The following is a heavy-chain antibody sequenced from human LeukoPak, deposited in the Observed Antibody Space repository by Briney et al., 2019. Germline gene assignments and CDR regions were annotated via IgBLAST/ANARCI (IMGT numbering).Heavy chain of an antibody. Sequence: PGGSLRLSRAASGFSFSTYYVNWVRQAPGKGLEWVSCISSSSTYIYYADSVRGRFAISRDNAKNSLYLQMNSLRAEDTAVYYCARENHGSFDYWGQGSLVTVSS. V-gene: IGHV3-21*01. CDR3: ARENHGSFDY. CDR2: ISSSSTYI. CDR1: GFSFSTYY. D-gene: IGHD1-14*01. J-gene: IGHJ4*02.